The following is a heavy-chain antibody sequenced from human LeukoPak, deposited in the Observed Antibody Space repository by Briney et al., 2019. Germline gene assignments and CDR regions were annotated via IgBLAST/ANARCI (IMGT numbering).Heavy chain of an antibody. D-gene: IGHD6-19*01. CDR1: GYTFTSYG. Sequence: ASVKVSCKASGYTFTSYGISWVRQAPGQGLEWMGWISAYNGNTNYAQKLQGRVTMTTDTSTNTAYMELRSLRSDDTAVYYCAADGGSGWPPGAFDIWGQGTMVTVSS. CDR2: ISAYNGNT. V-gene: IGHV1-18*01. J-gene: IGHJ3*02. CDR3: AADGGSGWPPGAFDI.